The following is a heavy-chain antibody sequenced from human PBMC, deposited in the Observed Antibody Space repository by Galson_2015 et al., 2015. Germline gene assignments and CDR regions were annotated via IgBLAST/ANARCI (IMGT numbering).Heavy chain of an antibody. Sequence: SLRLSCAASGFTFSSFEMHWVRQAPGKGLEWVSYVSGSGTITYHADSVKGRFTISRDNAKNSLYLQMNSLRVEDTAVYHCARRSGGLDFWGQGTLVTVSS. D-gene: IGHD2-15*01. V-gene: IGHV3-48*03. CDR3: ARRSGGLDF. J-gene: IGHJ4*02. CDR1: GFTFSSFE. CDR2: VSGSGTIT.